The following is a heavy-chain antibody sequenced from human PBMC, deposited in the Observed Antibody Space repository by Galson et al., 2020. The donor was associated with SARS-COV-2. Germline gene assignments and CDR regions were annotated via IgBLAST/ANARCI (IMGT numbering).Heavy chain of an antibody. J-gene: IGHJ4*02. CDR2: ISGGGYST. CDR1: GFTFRSFA. CDR3: AKRGCSTPSCTGFVLDY. V-gene: IGHV3-23*01. Sequence: GGSLRLSCAASGFTFRSFAMNWVRQAPGKGLEWVSSISGGGYSTYSADSVKGRFTISRDDSKSTVYLQMNSLRAEDTAVYFCAKRGCSTPSCTGFVLDYWGQGTLVTVSS. D-gene: IGHD2-15*01.